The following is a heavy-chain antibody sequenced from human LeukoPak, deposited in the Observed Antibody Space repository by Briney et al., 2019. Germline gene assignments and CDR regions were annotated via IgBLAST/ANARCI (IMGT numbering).Heavy chain of an antibody. CDR3: VRGFMSRGAVAFQH. D-gene: IGHD6-19*01. Sequence: EASVKVSCKASGYAFTSYDINWVRQATGQGLEWMGWMNPNSGNTGYAQKFQGRVTMTRNTSISTAYMELSSLRSEDTAVYSCVRGFMSRGAVAFQHWVQGPLVTVSS. J-gene: IGHJ1*01. CDR1: GYAFTSYD. CDR2: MNPNSGNT. V-gene: IGHV1-8*01.